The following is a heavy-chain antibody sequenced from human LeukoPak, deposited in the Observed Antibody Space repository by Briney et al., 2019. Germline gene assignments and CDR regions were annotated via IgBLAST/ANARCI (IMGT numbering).Heavy chain of an antibody. CDR2: IYYSGST. Sequence: PSETLSLTCTVSGGSISSSSYYWGWIRQPPGKGLEWIGSIYYSGSTYYNPSLKSRVTISVDTSKNQFSVKLSSVTAADTAVYYCARDGGYGSGSYHFDYWGQGTLVTVSS. J-gene: IGHJ4*02. CDR1: GGSISSSSYY. CDR3: ARDGGYGSGSYHFDY. D-gene: IGHD3-10*01. V-gene: IGHV4-39*07.